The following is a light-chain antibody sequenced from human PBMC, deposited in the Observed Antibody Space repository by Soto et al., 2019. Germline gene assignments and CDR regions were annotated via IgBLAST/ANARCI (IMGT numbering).Light chain of an antibody. Sequence: DIQMTQSPSACSASVGDRVTITARASQGISNYLAWFQQKPGKVPKRLIYAASNLQSGVPPRFSGSGSGTDFTLAISSLQPEDSATYYCLQDINYPWTFGQGTKVDIK. CDR3: LQDINYPWT. CDR2: AAS. CDR1: QGISNY. V-gene: IGKV1-17*03. J-gene: IGKJ1*01.